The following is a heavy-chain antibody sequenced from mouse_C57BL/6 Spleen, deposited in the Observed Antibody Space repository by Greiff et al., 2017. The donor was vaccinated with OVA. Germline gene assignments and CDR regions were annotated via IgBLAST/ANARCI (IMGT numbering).Heavy chain of an antibody. CDR1: GYAFSSYR. CDR2: IYPGDGDT. Sequence: QVQLQQSGAELVKPGASVKISCKASGYAFSSYRMNWVKQRPGKGLEWIGQIYPGDGDTNYNGKFKGKATLTADKSSSTAYMQLSSLTSEDSAVYFCARWENYYGSSPWDYWGQGTTLTVSS. D-gene: IGHD1-1*01. CDR3: ARWENYYGSSPWDY. V-gene: IGHV1-80*01. J-gene: IGHJ2*01.